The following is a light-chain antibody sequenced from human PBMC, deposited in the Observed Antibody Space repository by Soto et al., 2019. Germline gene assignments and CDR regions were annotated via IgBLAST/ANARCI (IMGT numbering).Light chain of an antibody. J-gene: IGKJ2*01. V-gene: IGKV1-39*01. CDR1: QSISNY. CDR3: QQSYSTPFT. CDR2: SVS. Sequence: DIQMTQSPSSLSASVGDGVTITCRASQSISNYLNWYQQKLGKAPKLLINSVSSLQSGVPSRFSGSGSGTDFTLTISSLQPEEFATYYCQQSYSTPFTCGQGTMLDIK.